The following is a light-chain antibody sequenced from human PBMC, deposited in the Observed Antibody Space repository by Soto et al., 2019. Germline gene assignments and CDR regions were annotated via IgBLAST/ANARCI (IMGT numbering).Light chain of an antibody. CDR2: DAS. Sequence: EIVLTQSPATLYLSPGERATLSCRASQSVSSYLAWYQQKPGQAPRLLIYDASNRATGIPARFSGSGSGTDFTLTISSLEPEDFAVYYFQQRSNWPFTFGPWTKVDIK. CDR1: QSVSSY. J-gene: IGKJ3*01. V-gene: IGKV3-11*01. CDR3: QQRSNWPFT.